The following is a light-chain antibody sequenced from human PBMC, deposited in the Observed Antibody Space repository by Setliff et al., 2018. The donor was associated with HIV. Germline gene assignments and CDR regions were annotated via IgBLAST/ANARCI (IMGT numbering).Light chain of an antibody. CDR1: QSISYW. V-gene: IGKV1-5*03. J-gene: IGKJ2*01. Sequence: DIQMTQSPSTLSASVGDRVTITCRASQSISYWLAWYQQQPGKAPKLLIYKASTLESGVPSRFSGSGSGTEFTLTISSLQPDDVATYYCQQYKVYSFAVGQGTKVDIK. CDR2: KAS. CDR3: QQYKVYSFA.